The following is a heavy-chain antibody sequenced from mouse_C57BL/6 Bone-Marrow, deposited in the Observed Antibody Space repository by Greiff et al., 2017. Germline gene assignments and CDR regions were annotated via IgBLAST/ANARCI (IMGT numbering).Heavy chain of an antibody. D-gene: IGHD3-2*02. CDR3: ARARGVSSGYGFAY. CDR1: GYTFTSYG. Sequence: QVQLQQSGAELARPGASVKLSCKASGYTFTSYGISWVKQRTGQGLEWIGEIYPRSGNTYYNEKFKGKATLTADKSSSTAYMELRSLTSDDSSVYFFARARGVSSGYGFAYWGQGTLVTVSA. J-gene: IGHJ3*01. V-gene: IGHV1-81*01. CDR2: IYPRSGNT.